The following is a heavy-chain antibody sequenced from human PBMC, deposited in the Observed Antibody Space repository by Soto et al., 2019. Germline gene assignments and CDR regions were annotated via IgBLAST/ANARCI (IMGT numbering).Heavy chain of an antibody. CDR1: GYTFTNND. CDR2: MNPGSGDT. J-gene: IGHJ5*02. D-gene: IGHD3-10*01. V-gene: IGHV1-8*01. CDR3: ATMATFGSLNWFDP. Sequence: ASVRVCCKASGYTFTNNDVSWVRQATGQGLEWMGWMNPGSGDTGYAQKFQGRVTMTRDISIATAYMELSSLRSDDTAIYYCATMATFGSLNWFDPWGPGTLDTVSS.